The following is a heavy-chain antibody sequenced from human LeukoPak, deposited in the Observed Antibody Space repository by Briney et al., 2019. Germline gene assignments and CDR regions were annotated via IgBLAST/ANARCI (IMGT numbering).Heavy chain of an antibody. CDR2: IYTSGSA. CDR3: ARSRVGATFDY. CDR1: GGSISSGSYY. J-gene: IGHJ4*02. D-gene: IGHD1-26*01. Sequence: SETLSLTCTVSGGSISSGSYYWSWIRQPAGKGLEWIGRIYTSGSANYNPSLKRRVTISVDTSKNQFSLKLSSVTAADTAVYYCARSRVGATFDYWGQGTLVTVSS. V-gene: IGHV4-61*02.